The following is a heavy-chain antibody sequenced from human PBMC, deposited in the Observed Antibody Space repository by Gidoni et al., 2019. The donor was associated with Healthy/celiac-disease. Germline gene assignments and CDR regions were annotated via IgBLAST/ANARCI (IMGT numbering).Heavy chain of an antibody. CDR2: IKQDGSEK. J-gene: IGHJ5*02. V-gene: IGHV3-7*03. CDR3: ARDYRWYSSSWYWFDP. Sequence: EVQLVESGGGLVQPGGSLRLSCAASGFTFSSYWMSWVRQAPGKGLEWVANIKQDGSEKYYVDSVKGRFTISRDNAKNSLYLQMNSLRAEDTAVYYCARDYRWYSSSWYWFDPWGQGTLVTVSS. D-gene: IGHD6-13*01. CDR1: GFTFSSYW.